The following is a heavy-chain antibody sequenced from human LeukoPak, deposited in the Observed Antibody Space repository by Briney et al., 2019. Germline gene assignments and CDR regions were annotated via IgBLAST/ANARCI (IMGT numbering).Heavy chain of an antibody. J-gene: IGHJ4*02. CDR1: GGSISSYY. CDR3: ARTGYDSSGYYHPLDY. D-gene: IGHD3-22*01. Sequence: SETLSLTCTVSGGSISSYYWSWIRQPPGKGLEYIGYIYYSGYTNYNPSLKSRVTISLDTSKNRFSLKLSSVTAADTAVYYCARTGYDSSGYYHPLDYWGQGTLVTVSS. V-gene: IGHV4-59*08. CDR2: IYYSGYT.